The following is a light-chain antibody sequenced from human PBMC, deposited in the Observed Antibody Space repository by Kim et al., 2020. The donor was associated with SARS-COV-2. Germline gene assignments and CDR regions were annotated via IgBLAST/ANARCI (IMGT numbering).Light chain of an antibody. Sequence: SVTPGERAPLSCRASQSVSSNLAWYQQKPGQAPGLLIYGASTRATGIPARFSGSGSGTEFTLTISSLQSEDFAVYYCQQYNNWPQTFGQGTKLEI. CDR2: GAS. J-gene: IGKJ2*01. CDR3: QQYNNWPQT. CDR1: QSVSSN. V-gene: IGKV3-15*01.